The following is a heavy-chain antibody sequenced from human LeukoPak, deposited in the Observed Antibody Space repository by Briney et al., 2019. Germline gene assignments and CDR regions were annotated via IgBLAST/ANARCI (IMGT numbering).Heavy chain of an antibody. CDR1: GYTFTRYY. CDR3: AREAGIYHPFDY. Sequence: ASVKLSCKASGYTFTRYYMHWVRQAPGQGLEWMGWINPNSGDTNYAQKFQGRVTMTRDTSISTAYMELSRLRSDDTAVYYCAREAGIYHPFDYWGQGTLVTVSS. D-gene: IGHD1-26*01. CDR2: INPNSGDT. J-gene: IGHJ4*02. V-gene: IGHV1-2*02.